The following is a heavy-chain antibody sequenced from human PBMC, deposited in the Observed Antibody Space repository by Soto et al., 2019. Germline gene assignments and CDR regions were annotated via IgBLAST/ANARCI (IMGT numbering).Heavy chain of an antibody. CDR1: GYTFTSYD. V-gene: IGHV1-8*01. CDR3: ARMQNYDFWSGYWPHYYYYYGMDV. CDR2: MNPNSGNT. D-gene: IGHD3-3*01. J-gene: IGHJ6*02. Sequence: ASVKVSCKASGYTFTSYDINWVRQATGQGLEWMGWMNPNSGNTGYAQKFQGRVTMTRNTSISTAYMELSSLRSEDTAVYYCARMQNYDFWSGYWPHYYYYYGMDVWGQGTTVTVSS.